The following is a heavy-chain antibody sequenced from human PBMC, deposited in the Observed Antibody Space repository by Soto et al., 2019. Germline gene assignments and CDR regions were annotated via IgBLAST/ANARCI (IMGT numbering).Heavy chain of an antibody. CDR3: AKGRLELRRNWFDP. J-gene: IGHJ5*02. Sequence: PGGTLRLSCSASGFTFSSYSMNWVRQAPGKGLEWVSAISGSGSNTYYADSVKGRFTISRDNSKNTLYLQMNSLRAEDTAVYYCAKGRLELRRNWFDPWGQGTLVTVSS. V-gene: IGHV3-23*01. CDR2: ISGSGSNT. D-gene: IGHD1-7*01. CDR1: GFTFSSYS.